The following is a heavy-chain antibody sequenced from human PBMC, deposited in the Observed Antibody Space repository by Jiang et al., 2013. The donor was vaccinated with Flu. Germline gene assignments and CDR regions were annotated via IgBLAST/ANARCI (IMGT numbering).Heavy chain of an antibody. Sequence: LLKPSETLSLTCAVYGGSFSDYYWSWIRQPPGKGLEWIREINHSGSTNYNPSLKSRVTISVDTSKNQFSLKLSSVTAADTAVYYCARGRFLEWLSSSSYYYCMDVWGQGTTVTVSS. D-gene: IGHD3-3*01. CDR2: INHSGST. J-gene: IGHJ6*02. V-gene: IGHV4-34*01. CDR3: ARGRFLEWLSSSSYYYCMDV. CDR1: GGSFSDYY.